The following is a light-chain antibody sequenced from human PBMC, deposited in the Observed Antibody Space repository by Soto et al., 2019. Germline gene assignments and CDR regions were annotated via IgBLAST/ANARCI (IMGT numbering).Light chain of an antibody. CDR1: QSVLYSSNNKDT. Sequence: DIVMTQSPDSLAVSLGERATINCRSSQSVLYSSNNKDTIAWYQQKPGQPPRLLSYWASTRESGVPDRFGGSGSGTDLTLTICSLQAEDVAVYYCQQYYDLLTFGGGTKVQIK. V-gene: IGKV4-1*01. CDR3: QQYYDLLT. J-gene: IGKJ4*01. CDR2: WAS.